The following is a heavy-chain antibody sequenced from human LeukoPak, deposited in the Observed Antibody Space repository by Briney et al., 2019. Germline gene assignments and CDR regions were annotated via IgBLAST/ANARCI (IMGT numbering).Heavy chain of an antibody. V-gene: IGHV6-1*01. CDR2: TYYGSNWYN. D-gene: IGHD5-24*01. CDR1: GDSVSRNNIV. CDR3: ARGIGWPYFDF. J-gene: IGHJ4*02. Sequence: SQTLSLTCAISGDSVSRNNIVWNWIRQSPSRGLEWLGRTYYGSNWYNDYAASVQSRIIINPDTSKNQFSLQLNSVTPEDTAVYYCARGIGWPYFDFWGQGTLVTVSS.